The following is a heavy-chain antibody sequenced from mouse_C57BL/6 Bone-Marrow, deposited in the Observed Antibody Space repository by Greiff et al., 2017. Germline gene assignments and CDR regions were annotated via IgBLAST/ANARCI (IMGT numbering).Heavy chain of an antibody. CDR2: ISSGGSYT. J-gene: IGHJ1*03. V-gene: IGHV5-6*02. D-gene: IGHD1-1*01. CDR1: GFSFSSYG. CDR3: ARRDYYGSGRYFDV. Sequence: EVKVEESGGDLVKPGGSLKLSCAASGFSFSSYGMSWVRQTPAKKLVWVATISSGGSYTYYPDSVKGRFTISSDHAKNTLYLQMSSLKSEDTDMYYCARRDYYGSGRYFDVWGTGTTVTVSS.